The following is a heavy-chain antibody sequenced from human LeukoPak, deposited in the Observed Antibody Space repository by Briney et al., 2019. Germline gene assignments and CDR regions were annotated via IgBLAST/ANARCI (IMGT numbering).Heavy chain of an antibody. CDR3: AREHCEDIVVVPAACHFDY. Sequence: SVKVSCKASGGTFSSYAISWARQAPGQGLEWMGGIIPIFGTANYAQKFQGRVTITTDESTSTAYMELSSLRSEDTAVYYCAREHCEDIVVVPAACHFDYWGQGTLVTVSS. CDR2: IIPIFGTA. J-gene: IGHJ4*02. CDR1: GGTFSSYA. D-gene: IGHD2-2*01. V-gene: IGHV1-69*05.